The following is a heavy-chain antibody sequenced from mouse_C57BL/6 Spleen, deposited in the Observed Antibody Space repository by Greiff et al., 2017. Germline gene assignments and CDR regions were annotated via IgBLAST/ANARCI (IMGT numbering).Heavy chain of an antibody. V-gene: IGHV1-52*01. CDR2: IDPSDSET. CDR3: ASTPLGQGYFDY. Sequence: QVQLQQPGAELVRPGSSVKLSCKASGYTFTSYWMHWVKQRPIQGLEWIGNIDPSDSETHSNQKFQDKATLTVAKSSSTAYIQLSSLTSEDSAVYDCASTPLGQGYFDYWGQGTTLTVSS. D-gene: IGHD3-3*01. CDR1: GYTFTSYW. J-gene: IGHJ2*01.